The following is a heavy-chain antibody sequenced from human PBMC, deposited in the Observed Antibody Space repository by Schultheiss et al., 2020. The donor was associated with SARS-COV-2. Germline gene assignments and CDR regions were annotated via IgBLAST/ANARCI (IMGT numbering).Heavy chain of an antibody. J-gene: IGHJ4*02. CDR2: INPNSGGT. D-gene: IGHD3-22*01. V-gene: IGHV1-2*02. CDR3: AREGGRYTMIVVGLYYFDY. Sequence: ASVKVSCKASGYTFTSYYMHWVRQAPGQRLEWMGWINPNSGGTNYAQKFQGRVTITRDTSASTAYMELSSLRSEDTAVYSCAREGGRYTMIVVGLYYFDYWGQGTLVTVSS. CDR1: GYTFTSYY.